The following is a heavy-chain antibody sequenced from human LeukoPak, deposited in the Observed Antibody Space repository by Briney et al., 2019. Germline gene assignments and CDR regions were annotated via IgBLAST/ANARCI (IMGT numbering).Heavy chain of an antibody. Sequence: PGGSLRLSCAASGLTVGSNYMSWVRQAPGKGLEGVSAIFSGGSTYYTASVKGRFTISRDNSKNTLYLQMNSLRAEDTAVYYCARSNCNSCCLGVWYYFDYWGQGALVTVSS. CDR2: IFSGGST. CDR3: ARSNCNSCCLGVWYYFDY. D-gene: IGHD1/OR15-1a*01. V-gene: IGHV3-66*01. J-gene: IGHJ4*02. CDR1: GLTVGSNY.